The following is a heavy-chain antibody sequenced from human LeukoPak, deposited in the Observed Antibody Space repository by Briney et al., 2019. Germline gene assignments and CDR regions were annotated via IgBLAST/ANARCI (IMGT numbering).Heavy chain of an antibody. J-gene: IGHJ3*02. Sequence: GGSLRLSCAASGFTFSSYGMHWVRQAPGKGLEWVAFIRYDGSNKYYADSVKGRFTISIDNSKNTLYLQMNSLRAEDTAVYYCARIITTVRGVNDAFDIWGQGTMVTVSS. CDR1: GFTFSSYG. D-gene: IGHD3-10*01. V-gene: IGHV3-30*02. CDR3: ARIITTVRGVNDAFDI. CDR2: IRYDGSNK.